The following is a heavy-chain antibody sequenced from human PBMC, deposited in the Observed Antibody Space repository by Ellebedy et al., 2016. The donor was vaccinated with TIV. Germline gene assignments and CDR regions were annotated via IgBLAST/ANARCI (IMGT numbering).Heavy chain of an antibody. J-gene: IGHJ4*02. CDR1: GYTFTTYD. Sequence: AASVKVSCKASGYTFTTYDINWVRQPTGQGLEWMGWMNPNSGNTGYAQKFQGRVTMTRNTSISTAYMELGSLRSEDTAVYYCARRQFYMSDFWGQGTLVTVSS. D-gene: IGHD5-24*01. V-gene: IGHV1-8*01. CDR2: MNPNSGNT. CDR3: ARRQFYMSDF.